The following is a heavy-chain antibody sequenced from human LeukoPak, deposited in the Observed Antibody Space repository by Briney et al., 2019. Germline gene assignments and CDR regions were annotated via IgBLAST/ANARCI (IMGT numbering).Heavy chain of an antibody. CDR3: ARGWTTFHH. CDR2: VSENGDGT. J-gene: IGHJ4*02. Sequence: PGGSLRLSCVASGFTFNHYAMSWVRRAPGKGLEWDASVSENGDGTMYPDSVKGRFTISRDNSRKTVLLQVNSLRVEDAATYYCARGWTTFHHRGQGALVTVSS. D-gene: IGHD1-1*01. CDR1: GFTFNHYA. V-gene: IGHV3-23*01.